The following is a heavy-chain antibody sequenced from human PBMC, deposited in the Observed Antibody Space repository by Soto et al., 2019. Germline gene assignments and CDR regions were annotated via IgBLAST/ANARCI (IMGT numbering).Heavy chain of an antibody. CDR3: AKYSSSRVYGMDV. D-gene: IGHD6-6*01. CDR2: IYPGDSDT. CDR1: GYSFTSYW. J-gene: IGHJ6*02. Sequence: GESLKISCKGSGYSFTSYWIGWVRQMPGKGLEWMGIIYPGDSDTRYSPSFQGQVTISADKSISTAYLQWSSLKASDTAMYYCAKYSSSRVYGMDVWGQGTTVTVSS. V-gene: IGHV5-51*01.